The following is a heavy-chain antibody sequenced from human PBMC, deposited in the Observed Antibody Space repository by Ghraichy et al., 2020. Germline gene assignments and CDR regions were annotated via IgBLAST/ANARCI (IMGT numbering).Heavy chain of an antibody. CDR1: GFTFSSYA. D-gene: IGHD3-10*01. J-gene: IGHJ6*02. V-gene: IGHV3-23*01. CDR3: AKPDGSGLGLHYYGMDV. Sequence: GGSLRLSCAASGFTFSSYAMSWVRQAPGKGLEWVSAISGSGGSTYYADSVKGRFTISRDNSKNTLYLQMNSLRAEDTAVYYCAKPDGSGLGLHYYGMDVWGQGTTVTVSS. CDR2: ISGSGGST.